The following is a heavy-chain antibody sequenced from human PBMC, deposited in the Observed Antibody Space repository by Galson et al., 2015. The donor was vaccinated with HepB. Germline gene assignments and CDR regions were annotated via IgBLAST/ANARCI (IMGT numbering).Heavy chain of an antibody. V-gene: IGHV1-46*01. CDR2: INPSGGST. CDR1: GYTFTSYY. J-gene: IGHJ5*02. Sequence: SVKVSCKASGYTFTSYYMHWVRQAPGQGLEWMGIINPSGGSTSYAQKFQGRVTMTRDTSTSTVYMELSSLRSEDTAVYYCARDLATLAYCGGDCSYGNWFDPWVQVTLVTVSS. CDR3: ARDLATLAYCGGDCSYGNWFDP. D-gene: IGHD2-21*02.